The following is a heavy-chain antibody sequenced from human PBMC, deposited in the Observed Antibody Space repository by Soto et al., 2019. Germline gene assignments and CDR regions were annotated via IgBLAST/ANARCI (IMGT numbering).Heavy chain of an antibody. Sequence: QVQLQESGPGLVKPSQTLSLTCTVSSGSITSVNSYWSWIRQFPGKGLEWIGYIYYSGSSYYNPSLKGRVTISEDTSKKQFSLQLNSVTVADTAVYYCARGSSGWSSIRLDDWGQGTLVTVSS. CDR3: ARGSSGWSSIRLDD. V-gene: IGHV4-31*03. D-gene: IGHD6-19*01. CDR1: SGSITSVNSY. J-gene: IGHJ4*02. CDR2: IYYSGSS.